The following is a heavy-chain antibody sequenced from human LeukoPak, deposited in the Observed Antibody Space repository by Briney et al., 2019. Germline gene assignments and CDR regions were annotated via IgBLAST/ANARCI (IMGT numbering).Heavy chain of an antibody. Sequence: GGSLRLSCAASGFTFSGSALHWVRQASGKGLEWVGRIRSTANGYATAYAASVKGRFTISRDDSKNTAYLQMDSLKTEDTAVYYCTGSYYGSGSYADFDYWGQGTLVTVSS. CDR3: TGSYYGSGSYADFDY. CDR2: IRSTANGYAT. CDR1: GFTFSGSA. D-gene: IGHD3-10*01. V-gene: IGHV3-73*01. J-gene: IGHJ4*02.